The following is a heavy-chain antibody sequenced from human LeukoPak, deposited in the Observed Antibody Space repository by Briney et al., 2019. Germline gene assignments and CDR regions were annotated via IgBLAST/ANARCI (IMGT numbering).Heavy chain of an antibody. CDR1: GFTFSTYA. J-gene: IGHJ4*02. V-gene: IGHV3-23*01. CDR2: ISARGGST. CDR3: EKACDRYYFDY. Sequence: GGSVRFSCAASGFTFSTYAMYWVRQAPGKGLEWVSGISARGGSTFYADSVKGRFTISKENSKNTLFLQMNSLRRVDTAMYYCEKACDRYYFDYWGQGTAVTLSS. D-gene: IGHD2-21*01.